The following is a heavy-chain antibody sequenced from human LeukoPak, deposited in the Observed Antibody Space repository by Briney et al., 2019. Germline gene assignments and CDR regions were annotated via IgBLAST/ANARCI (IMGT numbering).Heavy chain of an antibody. CDR3: VRGVGVSRFNYLDP. Sequence: GGSLRLSCSASGLTVSSNYMSWVRQAPGKGLEWVSVIYSGGSTYYADSVKGRFTISRDNSKNTLYLQMNSLRDDDTAVYYCVRGVGVSRFNYLDPWGQGTLVIVSS. J-gene: IGHJ5*02. CDR2: IYSGGST. V-gene: IGHV3-53*01. D-gene: IGHD1-7*01. CDR1: GLTVSSNY.